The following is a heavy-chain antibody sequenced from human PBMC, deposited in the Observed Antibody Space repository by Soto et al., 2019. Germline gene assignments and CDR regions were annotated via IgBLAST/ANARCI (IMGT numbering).Heavy chain of an antibody. CDR2: IYYSGST. D-gene: IGHD2-15*01. Sequence: SETLSLTCTVSGGSISSSNWWGWIRQPPGKGLEWIGYIYYSGSTNYNPSLKSRVTISVDTSKNQFSLKLSSVTAADTAVYYCARRYGGTFDYWGQGTLVTVSS. CDR3: ARRYGGTFDY. J-gene: IGHJ4*02. CDR1: GGSISSSNW. V-gene: IGHV4-28*01.